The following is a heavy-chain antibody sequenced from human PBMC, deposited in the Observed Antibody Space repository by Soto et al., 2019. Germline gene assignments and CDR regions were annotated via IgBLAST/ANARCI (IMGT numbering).Heavy chain of an antibody. V-gene: IGHV1-2*04. CDR3: ARDSISIPDYYGSGTPPSGHYYYYGMDV. CDR1: GYTFTGYY. CDR2: INPNSGGT. D-gene: IGHD3-10*01. J-gene: IGHJ6*02. Sequence: ASVKVSCKASGYTFTGYYMHWVRQAPGQGLEWMGWINPNSGGTNYAQKFQGWVTMTRDTSISTAYMELGRLRSDDTAVYYCARDSISIPDYYGSGTPPSGHYYYYGMDVWGQGTTVTVSS.